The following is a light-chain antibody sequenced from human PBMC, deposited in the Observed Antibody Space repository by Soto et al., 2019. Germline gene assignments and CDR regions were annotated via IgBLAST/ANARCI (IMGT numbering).Light chain of an antibody. Sequence: QSVLTQPPSASGTPGQRVTISCSGTSSNIGSNTINWYRQLPGTAPKLLIYTNDQRPSGVPDRFSGSKSGTSASLAISGFQSEDEADYYCATWDDSLNAVVFGGGTKVTVL. CDR1: SSNIGSNT. J-gene: IGLJ2*01. CDR2: TND. CDR3: ATWDDSLNAVV. V-gene: IGLV1-44*01.